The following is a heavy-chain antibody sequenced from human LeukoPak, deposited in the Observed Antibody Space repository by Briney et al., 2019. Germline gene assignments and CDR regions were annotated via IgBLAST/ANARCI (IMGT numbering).Heavy chain of an antibody. V-gene: IGHV3-21*01. D-gene: IGHD3-22*01. Sequence: GGSLRLSCVASGFSFGKYWMSWVRQAPGKGLEWVSSISSSSGSIYYADSVKGRFTISRDNAKNSLYLQMNSLRAEDTAVYYCARDTYDSSGYYYQDYWGQGTLVTVSS. CDR1: GFSFGKYW. J-gene: IGHJ4*02. CDR3: ARDTYDSSGYYYQDY. CDR2: ISSSSGSI.